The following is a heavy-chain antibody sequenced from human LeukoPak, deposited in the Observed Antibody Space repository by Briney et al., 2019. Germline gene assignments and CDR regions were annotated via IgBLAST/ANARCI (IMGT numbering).Heavy chain of an antibody. CDR3: AAAFYSSGYPGAGY. CDR2: IVVGSGNT. D-gene: IGHD3-22*01. V-gene: IGHV1-58*01. Sequence: ASVKVSCKASGFTFTSSAVQWVRQARGQRLEWIGWIVVGSGNTNYAQKFQERITITRDMSTSTAYMELSSLRSEDTAVYYCAAAFYSSGYPGAGYWGQGTLVTVSS. J-gene: IGHJ4*02. CDR1: GFTFTSSA.